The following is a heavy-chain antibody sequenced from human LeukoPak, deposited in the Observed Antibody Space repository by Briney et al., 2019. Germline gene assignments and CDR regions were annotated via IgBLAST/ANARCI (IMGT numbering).Heavy chain of an antibody. CDR2: INPNSGGT. Sequence: ASVKVSCKASGYTFTGYYMHWVRQAPGQGLEWMGWINPNSGGTNYAQKFQGRVTMTRDTSISTAYMELSRLRSDDTAVYYCARDPKIAARLGASWFDPWGQGTPVTVSS. V-gene: IGHV1-2*02. D-gene: IGHD6-6*01. J-gene: IGHJ5*02. CDR3: ARDPKIAARLGASWFDP. CDR1: GYTFTGYY.